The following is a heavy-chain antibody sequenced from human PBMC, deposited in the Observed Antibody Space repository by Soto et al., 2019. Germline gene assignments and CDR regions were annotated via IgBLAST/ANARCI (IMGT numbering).Heavy chain of an antibody. V-gene: IGHV3-33*01. CDR2: IWYDGSNK. Sequence: SLRLSCAASGFTFSSYGMHWVRQAPGKGLEWVAVIWYDGSNKDYADSVKGRFTISRDNSKNTVYLQMNSLRAEDTAVYYCARDRDTNGMDVWGQGTTVTVSS. J-gene: IGHJ6*02. D-gene: IGHD5-18*01. CDR3: ARDRDTNGMDV. CDR1: GFTFSSYG.